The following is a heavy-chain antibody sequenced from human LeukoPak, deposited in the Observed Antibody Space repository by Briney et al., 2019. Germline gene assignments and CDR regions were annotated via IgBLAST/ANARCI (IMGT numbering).Heavy chain of an antibody. CDR2: ISYDGSNK. CDR1: GFTFSSYA. J-gene: IGHJ4*01. Sequence: GRSLRLSCAASGFTFSSYAMDWGRQAPGKGLEWGAVISYDGSNKYYADSVKGGFTISRANSTNTLSPQMNSLRAEDTAVYYRARESRAGLTRNQSFDYWGHGTLVTVSS. V-gene: IGHV3-30-3*01. CDR3: ARESRAGLTRNQSFDY. D-gene: IGHD5-24*01.